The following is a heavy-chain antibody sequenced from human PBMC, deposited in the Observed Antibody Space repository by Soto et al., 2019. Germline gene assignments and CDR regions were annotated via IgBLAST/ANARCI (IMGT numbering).Heavy chain of an antibody. CDR1: GFTFSSYW. Sequence: GGSLRLSCAASGFTFSSYWMHWVRQAPGKGLVWVSRINSDGSSTSYEDSVKGRFTISRDNAKNTQYLQMNSLRAEDTAVYYCASSDYDFLSGLDYGMDVWGQGTTVTVSS. CDR3: ASSDYDFLSGLDYGMDV. D-gene: IGHD3-3*01. CDR2: INSDGSST. J-gene: IGHJ6*02. V-gene: IGHV3-74*01.